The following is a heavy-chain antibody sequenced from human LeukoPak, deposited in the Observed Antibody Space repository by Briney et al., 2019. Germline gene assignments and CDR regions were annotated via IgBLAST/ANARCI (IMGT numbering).Heavy chain of an antibody. CDR3: ARDFTTVTSYWFDP. D-gene: IGHD4-17*01. V-gene: IGHV4-59*01. Sequence: SETLSLTYTVSGGSISSYYWSWIRQPPGKGLEWIGYIYYSGSTNYNPSLKSRVTISVDTSKNQFSLKLSSVTAADTAVYYCARDFTTVTSYWFDPWGQGTLVTVSS. CDR1: GGSISSYY. J-gene: IGHJ5*02. CDR2: IYYSGST.